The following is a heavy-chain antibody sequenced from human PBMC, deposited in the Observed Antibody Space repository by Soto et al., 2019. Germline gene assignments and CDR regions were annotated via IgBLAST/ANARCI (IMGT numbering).Heavy chain of an antibody. Sequence: PGGSLRLSCEVSGLTFSSEEMNWVRQAPGKGLEWVAYIQNSGSPIYYADSLKGRFTISRDNAKNSLYLQMSSLTAEDTALYYCAREYHSGWHFGHWGQGALVTVSS. CDR1: GLTFSSEE. D-gene: IGHD6-19*01. J-gene: IGHJ4*02. CDR2: IQNSGSPI. CDR3: AREYHSGWHFGH. V-gene: IGHV3-48*03.